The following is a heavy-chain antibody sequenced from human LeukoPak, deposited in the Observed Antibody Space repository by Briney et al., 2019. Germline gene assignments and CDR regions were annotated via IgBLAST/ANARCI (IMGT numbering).Heavy chain of an antibody. CDR2: INHSGST. CDR1: GGSFSGYY. V-gene: IGHV4-34*01. D-gene: IGHD2-15*01. Sequence: SETLSLTCAVYGGSFSGYYWSWIRQPSGKGLEWIGEINHSGSTNYNPSLKSRVTISVDTSKNQFSLKLSSVTAADTAVYYCARRSGGSRLAYWGQGTLVTVSS. J-gene: IGHJ4*02. CDR3: ARRSGGSRLAY.